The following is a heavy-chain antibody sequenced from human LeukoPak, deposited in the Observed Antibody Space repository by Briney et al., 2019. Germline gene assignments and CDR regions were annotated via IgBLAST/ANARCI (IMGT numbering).Heavy chain of an antibody. J-gene: IGHJ6*02. CDR1: GFTFSSFA. V-gene: IGHV3-23*01. Sequence: PGGSLRLSCAASGFTFSSFAMTWVRQAPGKGLEWVSGISGSGGNTYYAASVKGRFTISRDNSKNTLHLQMNSLRAEDTAVYYCASRMLMGLYGMDVWGQGTTVTVSS. CDR2: ISGSGGNT. D-gene: IGHD2-8*01. CDR3: ASRMLMGLYGMDV.